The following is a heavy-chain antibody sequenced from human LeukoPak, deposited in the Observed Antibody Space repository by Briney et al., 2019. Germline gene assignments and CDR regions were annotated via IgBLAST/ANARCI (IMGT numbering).Heavy chain of an antibody. V-gene: IGHV3-23*01. Sequence: GGSLRLSCAASGFTFSSYAMSWVRQAPGKGLEWVSAISGSGHSTYYADSVKGRFTISRDNSKNTLFLQMNSLRAEDTAVYYCAKDKSEMESITRAFDSWGQGTMVTVSS. CDR3: AKDKSEMESITRAFDS. D-gene: IGHD5-12*01. J-gene: IGHJ3*01. CDR2: ISGSGHST. CDR1: GFTFSSYA.